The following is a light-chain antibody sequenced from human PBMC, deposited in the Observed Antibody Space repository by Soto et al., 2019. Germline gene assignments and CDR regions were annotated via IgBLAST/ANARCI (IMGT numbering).Light chain of an antibody. CDR2: DVT. V-gene: IGLV2-14*03. J-gene: IGLJ2*01. CDR3: SSYTSTFTRV. Sequence: QSALTQPASVSGSPGQSITISCTGTSSDVGGYNFVSWYQQHPGKAPKLIIYDVTNRPSGVSNRFSGSKSGNTASLTISGLQAEDEADYYCSSYTSTFTRVFGGGTQLTVL. CDR1: SSDVGGYNF.